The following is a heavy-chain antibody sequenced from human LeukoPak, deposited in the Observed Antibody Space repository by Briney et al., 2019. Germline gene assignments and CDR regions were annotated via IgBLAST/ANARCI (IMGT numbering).Heavy chain of an antibody. CDR3: AKDPGAVAGTGFFDY. CDR1: RFAFSNYG. Sequence: GGSLRLSCAVSRFAFSNYGMSWVRQAPGKGLEWVSAISGSGGSTYYADSVKGRFTISRDNSKNTLYLQMNSLRAEDTAVYYCAKDPGAVAGTGFFDYWGQGTLVTVSS. J-gene: IGHJ4*02. CDR2: ISGSGGST. V-gene: IGHV3-23*01. D-gene: IGHD6-19*01.